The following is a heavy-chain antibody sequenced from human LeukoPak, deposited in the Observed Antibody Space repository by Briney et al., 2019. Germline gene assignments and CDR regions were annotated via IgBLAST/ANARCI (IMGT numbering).Heavy chain of an antibody. CDR2: ISSSSTYI. CDR1: GFTFSSYS. V-gene: IGHV3-21*01. J-gene: IGHJ5*02. Sequence: NSGGSLRLSCAASGFTFSSYSMNWVRQAPGKGLEWVSSISSSSTYIYYADSVKGRFTISRDNAKNSLYLQMNSLRAEDTAVYYCASYGSSGYFDPWGQGTLVTVSS. D-gene: IGHD3-22*01. CDR3: ASYGSSGYFDP.